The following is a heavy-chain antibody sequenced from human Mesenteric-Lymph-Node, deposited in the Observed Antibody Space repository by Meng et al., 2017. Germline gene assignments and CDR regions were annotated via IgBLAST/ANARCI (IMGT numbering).Heavy chain of an antibody. J-gene: IGHJ4*02. CDR2: IYHSGST. CDR1: GGSISSSNW. D-gene: IGHD6-19*01. V-gene: IGHV4-4*02. CDR3: ARVGQWLPIDY. Sequence: VPLQGLGPRLGQPSGTLALTGGVSGGSISSSNWWSWVRQPPGKGLEWIGEIYHSGSTNYNPSLKSRVTISVDKSKNQFSLNLSSVTAADTAVYYCARVGQWLPIDYWGQGTLVTVSS.